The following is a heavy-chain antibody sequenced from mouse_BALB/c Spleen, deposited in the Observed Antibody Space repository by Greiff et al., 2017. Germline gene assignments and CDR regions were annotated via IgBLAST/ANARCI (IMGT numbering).Heavy chain of an antibody. CDR3: TRDYGNYLDY. D-gene: IGHD2-1*01. J-gene: IGHJ4*01. Sequence: LKQPGSELVRPGASVKLSCKASGYTFTSYWMHWVKQRHGQGLEWIGNIYPGSGSTNYDEKFKSKGTLTVDTSSSTAYMHLSSLTSEDSAVYYCTRDYGNYLDYWGQGTSVTVSS. CDR2: IYPGSGST. V-gene: IGHV1S22*01. CDR1: GYTFTSYW.